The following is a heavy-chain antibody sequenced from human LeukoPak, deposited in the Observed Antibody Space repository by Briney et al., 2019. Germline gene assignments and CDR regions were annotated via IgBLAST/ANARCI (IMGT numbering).Heavy chain of an antibody. CDR3: ARPNLLGIYTH. D-gene: IGHD5-12*01. V-gene: IGHV1-69*01. CDR2: IIPIFGTA. J-gene: IGHJ4*02. Sequence: GGIIPIFGTANYAQKFQGGVTITADESTSTAYMELSSLRSEDTAVYYCARPNLLGIYTHWGQGTLVTVSS.